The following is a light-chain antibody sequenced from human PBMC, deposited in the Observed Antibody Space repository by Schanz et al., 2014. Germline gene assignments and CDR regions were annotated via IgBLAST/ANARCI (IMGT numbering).Light chain of an antibody. Sequence: QSVLTQPRSVSGSPGQSVTISCTGTSSDVGGYSYVSWYQLHPGKAPKLMIFGVSKRPSGVSNRFSGSKSGNTASLTISGLQAEDEADYYCSSYTGSTSFWVFGGGTKVTVL. V-gene: IGLV2-14*01. J-gene: IGLJ3*02. CDR2: GVS. CDR1: SSDVGGYSY. CDR3: SSYTGSTSFWV.